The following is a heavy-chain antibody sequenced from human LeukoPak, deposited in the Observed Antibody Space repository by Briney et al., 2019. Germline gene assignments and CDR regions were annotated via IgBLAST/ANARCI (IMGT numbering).Heavy chain of an antibody. J-gene: IGHJ5*02. D-gene: IGHD1-26*01. CDR2: IYASGST. CDR1: GGSISSYY. Sequence: KTSETLSLTCTVSGGSISSYYWSWIRQPAGKGLEWIGRIYASGSTNYNPSLKSRVTMSVDTSMSQFSLKLISVTAADTAVYYCARDPRGIVGANHNWFDPWGQGTLVTVSS. CDR3: ARDPRGIVGANHNWFDP. V-gene: IGHV4-4*07.